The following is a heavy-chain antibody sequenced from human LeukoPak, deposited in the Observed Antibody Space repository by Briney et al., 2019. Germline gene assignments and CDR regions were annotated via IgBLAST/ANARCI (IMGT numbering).Heavy chain of an antibody. CDR2: ISSSSSTI. CDR1: GFTFSSYS. CDR3: AKDEDGYTQGLFDY. V-gene: IGHV3-48*01. J-gene: IGHJ4*02. D-gene: IGHD5-24*01. Sequence: TGGSLRLSCAASGFTFSSYSMNWVRRASGKGLEWVSYISSSSSTIYYADSVKGRFTISRDNAKNSLYLQMNSLRAEDTAVYYCAKDEDGYTQGLFDYWGQGTLVTVSS.